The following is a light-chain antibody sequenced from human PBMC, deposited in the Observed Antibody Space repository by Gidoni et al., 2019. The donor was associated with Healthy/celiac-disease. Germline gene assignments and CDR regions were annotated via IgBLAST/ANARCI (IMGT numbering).Light chain of an antibody. CDR3: QQSYSTPPT. CDR2: AAS. Sequence: DIQMTQSPSSLSASVGDRVTITFRASQSISSYLNWYQQKPGKAPKLLIYAASSLQSGVPSRFGGSGSGTDCTLTISSLQPEDFATYYCQQSYSTPPTFGQGTKVEIK. CDR1: QSISSY. J-gene: IGKJ1*01. V-gene: IGKV1-39*01.